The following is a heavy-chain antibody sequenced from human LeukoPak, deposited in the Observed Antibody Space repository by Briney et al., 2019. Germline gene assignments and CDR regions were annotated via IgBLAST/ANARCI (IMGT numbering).Heavy chain of an antibody. J-gene: IGHJ4*02. Sequence: SETLSLTCAVYGGSFSSSSYYWGWIRQPPGKGLEWIGSIYYSGSTNYNPSLKSRVTISVDTSKNQFSLKLSSVTAADTAVYYCARAPPVVTPFGYYFDYWGQGTLVTVSS. D-gene: IGHD4-23*01. V-gene: IGHV4-39*07. CDR3: ARAPPVVTPFGYYFDY. CDR2: IYYSGST. CDR1: GGSFSSSSYY.